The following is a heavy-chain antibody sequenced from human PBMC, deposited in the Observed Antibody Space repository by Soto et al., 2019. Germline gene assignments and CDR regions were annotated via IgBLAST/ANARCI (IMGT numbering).Heavy chain of an antibody. V-gene: IGHV3-21*02. D-gene: IGHD5-12*01. Sequence: EVQLLQSGGGLVKPGGSLRLSCATSGFTFSRCDMNWVRQAPVKGLEWVSFISSSASYMYYADSVKGRFTISRDNSKKSLYLQMNSLRADDTAVYYCARECVDTVTSITIPFDSWGQGDLVTVSS. CDR1: GFTFSRCD. CDR3: ARECVDTVTSITIPFDS. CDR2: ISSSASYM. J-gene: IGHJ4*02.